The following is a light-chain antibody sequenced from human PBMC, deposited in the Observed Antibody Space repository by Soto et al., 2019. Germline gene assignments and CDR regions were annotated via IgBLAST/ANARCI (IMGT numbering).Light chain of an antibody. CDR1: QSINKW. CDR2: EVS. V-gene: IGKV1-5*03. CDR3: QHYSGDRAT. Sequence: DILLTQSPSTLSASVGDXVTISCRASQSINKWLAWYQHKPGKAPNLLIYEVSTLHSGVPSRFSGSGSGTEFTLTISSLRPDDFATYYCQHYSGDRATFGQGTKVDIK. J-gene: IGKJ1*01.